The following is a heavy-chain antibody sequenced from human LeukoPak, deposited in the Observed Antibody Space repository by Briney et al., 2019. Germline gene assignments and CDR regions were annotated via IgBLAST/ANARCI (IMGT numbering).Heavy chain of an antibody. D-gene: IGHD3-10*01. CDR1: GYSFTSYW. Sequence: GESLKISCKGSGYSFTSYWIGWVRQMPGEGLEWMGIIYPGDSDTRYSPSFQGQVTISADKSISTAYLQWSSLKASDTAMYYCARRYYGSGSYLYSDYYFDYWGQGTLVTVSS. CDR3: ARRYYGSGSYLYSDYYFDY. V-gene: IGHV5-51*01. CDR2: IYPGDSDT. J-gene: IGHJ4*02.